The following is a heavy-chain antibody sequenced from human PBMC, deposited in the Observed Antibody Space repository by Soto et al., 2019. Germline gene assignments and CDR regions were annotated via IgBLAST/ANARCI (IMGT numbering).Heavy chain of an antibody. CDR3: AREAAAGTSYYYYMDV. CDR2: INPNSGGT. D-gene: IGHD6-13*01. CDR1: GYTFTGYY. V-gene: IGHV1-2*04. J-gene: IGHJ6*03. Sequence: QVQLVQSGAEVKKPGASVKVSCKASGYTFTGYYMHWVRQAPGQGLEWMGWINPNSGGTNYAQKFQGWVTMTRDTSISTAYMELSRLRSDDTAVYYCAREAAAGTSYYYYMDVWGKGTTVTVSS.